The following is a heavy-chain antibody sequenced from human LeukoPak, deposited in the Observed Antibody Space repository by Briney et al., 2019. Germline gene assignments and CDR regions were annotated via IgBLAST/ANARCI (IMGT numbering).Heavy chain of an antibody. Sequence: SETLSLTCAVYGGSFSGYYWSWIRQPPGKGLEWIGEINHSGSTNYNPSLKSRATISVTTSKNQFSMKLSSVTAADTAVYYCARLPGYCSGGSCYSTVHYYYGMDVWGQGTTVTVSS. CDR2: INHSGST. CDR1: GGSFSGYY. V-gene: IGHV4-34*01. CDR3: ARLPGYCSGGSCYSTVHYYYGMDV. D-gene: IGHD2-15*01. J-gene: IGHJ6*02.